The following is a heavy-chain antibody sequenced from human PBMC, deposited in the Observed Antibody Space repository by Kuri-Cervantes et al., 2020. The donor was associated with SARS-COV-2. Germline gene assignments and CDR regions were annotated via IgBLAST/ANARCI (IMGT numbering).Heavy chain of an antibody. CDR1: GGSISSHY. CDR2: IYHSGST. CDR3: ARQLGHLDY. Sequence: GSLRLSCTVSGGSISSHYWSWIRQPPGKGLEWIGSIYHSGSTYYNPSLRSRVTISVDTSKNQFSLKLSSVTAADTAVYYCARQLGHLDYWGQGTLVTVSS. V-gene: IGHV4-59*08. J-gene: IGHJ4*02.